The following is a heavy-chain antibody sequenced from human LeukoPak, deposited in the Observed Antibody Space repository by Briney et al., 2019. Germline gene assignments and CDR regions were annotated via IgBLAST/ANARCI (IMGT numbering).Heavy chain of an antibody. J-gene: IGHJ4*02. CDR2: INPNSGGT. Sequence: GASVKVSCKASGYTFTGYYMHWVRQAPGQGLEWMGWINPNSGGTNYAQKFQGRVTMTRDTSISTAYMELSRLRSDDTAVYYCATPPVSGFGELLLNHWGQGTLVTVSS. D-gene: IGHD3-10*01. V-gene: IGHV1-2*02. CDR3: ATPPVSGFGELLLNH. CDR1: GYTFTGYY.